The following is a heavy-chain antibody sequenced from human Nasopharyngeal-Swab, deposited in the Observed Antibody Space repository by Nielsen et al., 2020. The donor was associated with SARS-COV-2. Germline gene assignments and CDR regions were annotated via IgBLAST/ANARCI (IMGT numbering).Heavy chain of an antibody. Sequence: GESLKISCTASGFTFSNHYMDWVRQAPGKGLEWVGRIKDRAISYTAEYAASVKGRFTISRDDSKSSLYPQMNSLKSEDTAVYYCVRDFNWGFFDYWGQGALVTVSS. CDR3: VRDFNWGFFDY. V-gene: IGHV3-72*01. D-gene: IGHD7-27*01. J-gene: IGHJ4*02. CDR1: GFTFSNHY. CDR2: IKDRAISYTA.